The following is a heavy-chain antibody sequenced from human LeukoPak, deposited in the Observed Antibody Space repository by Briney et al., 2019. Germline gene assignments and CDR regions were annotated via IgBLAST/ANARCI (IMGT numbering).Heavy chain of an antibody. J-gene: IGHJ4*02. V-gene: IGHV3-74*01. CDR2: INSDGSST. D-gene: IGHD4-17*01. CDR3: ARVTVTRLFDS. CDR1: GFTFSTYW. Sequence: GGSLRLSCAASGFTFSTYWMHWVRQAPGKGLVWVSRINSDGSSTSYADSVKGRFTISRDNAKNTLYLQMSSLRAEDTAVYYCARVTVTRLFDSWGQGTLVTVSS.